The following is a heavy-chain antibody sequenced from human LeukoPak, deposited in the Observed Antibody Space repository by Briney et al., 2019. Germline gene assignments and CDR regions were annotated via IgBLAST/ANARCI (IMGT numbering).Heavy chain of an antibody. CDR2: IRTSGSTT. CDR3: ARGALHVFDY. CDR1: GFTFSDYE. V-gene: IGHV3-48*03. D-gene: IGHD3-10*02. J-gene: IGHJ4*02. Sequence: GGSLRLSCAASGFTFSDYEINWVRQAPGKGLGWVSCIRTSGSTTYYADSVKGRFTISRDNAKNSLFLQMNTLTAEVTAVYYCARGALHVFDYWGQGTPVTVSS.